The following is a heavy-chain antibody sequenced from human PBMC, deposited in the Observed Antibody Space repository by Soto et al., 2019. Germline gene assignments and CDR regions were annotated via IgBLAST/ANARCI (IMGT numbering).Heavy chain of an antibody. CDR1: GGTFSSYA. CDR3: ARGYYGSGSQRYYYYGMDV. D-gene: IGHD3-10*01. V-gene: IGHV1-69*13. CDR2: IIPIFGTA. Sequence: ASVKVSCKASGGTFSSYAISWVRQGPGQGLEWMGGIIPIFGTANYAQKFQGRVTITADESTSTAYMELSSPRSEDTAVYYCARGYYGSGSQRYYYYGMDVWGQGTTVTVSS. J-gene: IGHJ6*02.